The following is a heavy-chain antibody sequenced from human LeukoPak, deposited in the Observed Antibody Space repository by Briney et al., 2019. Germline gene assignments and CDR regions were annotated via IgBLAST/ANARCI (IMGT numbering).Heavy chain of an antibody. CDR1: GFTFRDYG. D-gene: IGHD3-10*01. J-gene: IGHJ4*02. V-gene: IGHV3-49*04. Sequence: GGSLRLSCLTSGFTFRDYGLGWVRQAPGMGLEWVSFTRSRIYGGAPEYAASVRGRFSVSRDDSESIAYLRMNNLKSEDTAVYYCARGQTVSGAKYYFDFWSPGTLVTVSS. CDR3: ARGQTVSGAKYYFDF. CDR2: TRSRIYGGAP.